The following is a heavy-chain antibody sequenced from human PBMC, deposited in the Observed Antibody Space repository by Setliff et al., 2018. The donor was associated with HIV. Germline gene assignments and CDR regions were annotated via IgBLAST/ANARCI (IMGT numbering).Heavy chain of an antibody. Sequence: SATLSLTCTVSGGFISNTYWSWIRQPPGKGLEWLGFVYYTGASDYNPSFKSRLTISLDTSRTHFSLKLTSVTAADTAVYYCARGQPQGGGTYWSAFDIWGRGTMVTVSS. CDR3: ARGQPQGGGTYWSAFDI. CDR1: GGFISNTY. J-gene: IGHJ3*02. D-gene: IGHD1-26*01. V-gene: IGHV4-59*01. CDR2: VYYTGAS.